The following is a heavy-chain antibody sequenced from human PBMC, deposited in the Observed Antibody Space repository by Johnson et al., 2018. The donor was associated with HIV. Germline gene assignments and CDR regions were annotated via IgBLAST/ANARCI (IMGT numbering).Heavy chain of an antibody. Sequence: VQLVESGGGLVQPGGSLRVSCAASGFTFSNAWMSWVRQAPGKGLEWVGRIKSKTDGGTTDYAAPVKGRFAISRDDSKNTLYLQINSLKTEDTAGYYCTTDPALEWLPLPLDIWGLGTMVTVSS. V-gene: IGHV3-15*01. CDR3: TTDPALEWLPLPLDI. CDR2: IKSKTDGGTT. CDR1: GFTFSNAW. J-gene: IGHJ3*02. D-gene: IGHD3-3*01.